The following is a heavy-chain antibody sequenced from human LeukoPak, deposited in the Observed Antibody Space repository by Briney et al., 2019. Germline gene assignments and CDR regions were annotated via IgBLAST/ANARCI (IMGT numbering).Heavy chain of an antibody. V-gene: IGHV3-23*01. Sequence: GGSLRLSCAVSGFTFSSYAMSWVRQAPGRGLEWASAISDSGDSTYYADSVKGRFTVSRDNSKNTLYLQMNSLRAEDTAVYYCAKKMTITGWLYYFDYWGQGTLVTVSS. J-gene: IGHJ4*02. CDR1: GFTFSSYA. D-gene: IGHD5-24*01. CDR2: ISDSGDST. CDR3: AKKMTITGWLYYFDY.